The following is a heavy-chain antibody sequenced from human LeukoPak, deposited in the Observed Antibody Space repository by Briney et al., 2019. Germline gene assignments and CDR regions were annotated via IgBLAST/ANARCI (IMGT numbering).Heavy chain of an antibody. CDR2: IYYSGNT. CDR3: ARLLDAFDI. D-gene: IGHD1-26*01. CDR1: GGSISSSSYY. J-gene: IGHJ3*02. Sequence: SETLSLTCTVSGGSISSSSYYWGWIRQPPGKGLEWIGSIYYSGNTYYNPSLKSRVTISVDTSKNQFSLKLSSVTAADTAVYYCARLLDAFDIWGQGTMVTVSS. V-gene: IGHV4-39*01.